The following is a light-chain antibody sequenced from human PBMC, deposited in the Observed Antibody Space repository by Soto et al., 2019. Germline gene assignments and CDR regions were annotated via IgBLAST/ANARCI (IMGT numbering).Light chain of an antibody. J-gene: IGKJ2*01. CDR1: QSSRSY. CDR2: AAS. CDR3: QFSYTTPKT. V-gene: IGKV1-39*01. Sequence: IHMTQSPSSLSASVGDRVTITGRASQSSRSYLKWYQQKPWKAPNLLIYAASTLLCGVPSRFRGGGSGTDFTLTITSLQPDAFAKYYCQFSYTTPKTFGQGTKVE.